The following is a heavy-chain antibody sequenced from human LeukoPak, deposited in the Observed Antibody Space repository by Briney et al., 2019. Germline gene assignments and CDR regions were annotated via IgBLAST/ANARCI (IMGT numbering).Heavy chain of an antibody. D-gene: IGHD3-22*01. V-gene: IGHV3-20*04. Sequence: GGSLRLSCAASGFTFDHYALTWVRQAPGKGLEWVSGINWNGGSTGYADSVKGRFTISRDNAKNSLYLQMNSLRAEDTALYYCARDIYDSSGWMGYYFDYWGQGTLVTVSS. CDR3: ARDIYDSSGWMGYYFDY. J-gene: IGHJ4*02. CDR2: INWNGGST. CDR1: GFTFDHYA.